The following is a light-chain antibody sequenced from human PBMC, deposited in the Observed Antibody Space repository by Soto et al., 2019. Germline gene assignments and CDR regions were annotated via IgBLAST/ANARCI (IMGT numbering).Light chain of an antibody. CDR1: QSISSW. V-gene: IGKV1-5*03. CDR3: QQYNSYSPGT. Sequence: DIQMTQSPSTLSASAGDRVTITCRASQSISSWLAWYQQKPGKAPKLLIYKASSLESGVPSRFSGSGSGTEFTLPISSLPPDDFATDYCQQYNSYSPGTFGQGTKVEIK. J-gene: IGKJ1*01. CDR2: KAS.